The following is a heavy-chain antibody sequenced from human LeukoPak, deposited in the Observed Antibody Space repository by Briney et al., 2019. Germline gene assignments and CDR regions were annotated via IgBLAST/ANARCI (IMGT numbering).Heavy chain of an antibody. Sequence: ASVKVSCKASGYTFTSYGISWVRQAPGQGLEWMGRIIPILGIANYAQKFQGRVTITADKSTCTAYMELSSLRSEDTAVYYCGPMGSGSRSPFDPWGQGTLVTVSS. D-gene: IGHD3-10*01. CDR2: IIPILGIA. CDR1: GYTFTSYG. V-gene: IGHV1-69*04. CDR3: GPMGSGSRSPFDP. J-gene: IGHJ5*02.